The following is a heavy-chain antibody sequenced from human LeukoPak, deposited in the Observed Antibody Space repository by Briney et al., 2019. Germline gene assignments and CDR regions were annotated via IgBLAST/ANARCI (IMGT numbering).Heavy chain of an antibody. D-gene: IGHD3-9*01. CDR3: AKWGDYDILTGYYDSDY. CDR1: GFTFSNYA. Sequence: PGGSLRLSCAASGFTFSNYAMSWVRQAPGKGLEWVSAVSGRGDSTYYADSVKGRFTISRDNSKNTLYLQMNSLRAEDTAVYYCAKWGDYDILTGYYDSDYWGQGTLVTVSS. V-gene: IGHV3-23*01. CDR2: VSGRGDST. J-gene: IGHJ4*02.